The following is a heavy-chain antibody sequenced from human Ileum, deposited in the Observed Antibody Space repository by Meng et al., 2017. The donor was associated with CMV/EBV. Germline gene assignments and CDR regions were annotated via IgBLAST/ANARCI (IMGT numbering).Heavy chain of an antibody. J-gene: IGHJ4*03. CDR1: CGTLTNYY. CDR3: ASNYGSGNWNLFHY. Sequence: PPQEPGSGHPQTSGTLSHTCSGSCGTLTNYYWGWSRQPPGQGLEWIAKTYSSGTTNDNPSLTSRVTIAVYSSRTHSSLKLTSGTAADATVYYCASNYGSGNWNLFHYWGHGTLVTVSS. D-gene: IGHD3-10*01. V-gene: IGHV4-4*09. CDR2: TYSSGTT.